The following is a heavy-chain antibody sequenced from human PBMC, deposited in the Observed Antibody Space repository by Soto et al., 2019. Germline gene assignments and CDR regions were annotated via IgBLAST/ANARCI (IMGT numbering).Heavy chain of an antibody. CDR1: GGTFSSYA. J-gene: IGHJ5*02. CDR2: ISAYNGNT. D-gene: IGHD3-9*01. V-gene: IGHV1-18*01. Sequence: QVQLVQSGAEVKKPGSSVKVSCKASGGTFSSYAISWVRQAPGQGLEWMGGISAYNGNTNYAQKLQGRVTRTTDTSTSTAYMELRSLRADDTAVYYCARRRYFDWLWGFDPWGQGTLVTVSS. CDR3: ARRRYFDWLWGFDP.